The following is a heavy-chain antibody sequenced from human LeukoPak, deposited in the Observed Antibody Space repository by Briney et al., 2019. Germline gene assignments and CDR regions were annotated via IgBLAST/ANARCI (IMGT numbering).Heavy chain of an antibody. V-gene: IGHV3-53*01. CDR3: AREIAAGTGAFDI. CDR1: GFTVSSNY. CDR2: IYSGGST. J-gene: IGHJ3*02. Sequence: GGSLRLSCAASGFTVSSNYMSWVRQAPGEGLEWVSVIYSGGSTYYADSVKGRFTISRDNSKNTLYLQMNSLRAEDTAVYYCAREIAAGTGAFDIWGQGTMVTVSS. D-gene: IGHD6-13*01.